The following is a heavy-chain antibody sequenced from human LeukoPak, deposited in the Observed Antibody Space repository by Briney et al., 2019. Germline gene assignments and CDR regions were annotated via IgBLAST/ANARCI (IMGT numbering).Heavy chain of an antibody. CDR1: GGSISSYY. J-gene: IGHJ3*02. D-gene: IGHD3-22*01. Sequence: SETRSLTCTVSGGSISSYYWSWIRQPPGKGLEWIWYIYYSGSTNYNPSLKSRVTISVDTSKNQFSLKLSSVTAADTAVYSCASARPHYYDSSGYSVAFDIWGQGTMVTVSS. CDR3: ASARPHYYDSSGYSVAFDI. V-gene: IGHV4-59*08. CDR2: IYYSGST.